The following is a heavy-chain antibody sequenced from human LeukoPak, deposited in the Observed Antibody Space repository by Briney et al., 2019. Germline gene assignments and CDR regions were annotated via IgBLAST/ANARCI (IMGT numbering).Heavy chain of an antibody. CDR3: ARGPDSYASGTYYHYFDY. J-gene: IGHJ4*02. D-gene: IGHD3-10*01. CDR2: IYTGGTT. Sequence: PGGSLRLSCAASGFTVSNNYMIWVRQAPGKGLEWVSVIYTGGTTYYADSVKGRFTISRDNSKNTLFLQMNSLRTDDTAVYYCARGPDSYASGTYYHYFDYWGQGTLVTVSS. V-gene: IGHV3-53*01. CDR1: GFTVSNNY.